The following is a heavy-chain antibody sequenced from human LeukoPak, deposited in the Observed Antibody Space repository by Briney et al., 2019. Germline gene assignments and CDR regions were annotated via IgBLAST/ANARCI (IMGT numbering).Heavy chain of an antibody. Sequence: GGSLRLSCVGAGFPFSDFHMSWVRQAPGKGLEWVSYITSGGGFKYYADSVKGRFSISRDDSKNSVFLQMNSLRVEDTAVYYCARVRPGSSGSYYHTSWGQGTLVTVPS. J-gene: IGHJ4*02. CDR1: GFPFSDFH. CDR3: ARVRPGSSGSYYHTS. D-gene: IGHD3-22*01. CDR2: ITSGGGFK. V-gene: IGHV3-11*04.